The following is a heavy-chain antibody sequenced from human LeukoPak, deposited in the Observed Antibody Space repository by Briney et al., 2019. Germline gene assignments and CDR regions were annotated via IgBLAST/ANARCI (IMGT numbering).Heavy chain of an antibody. V-gene: IGHV3-48*03. CDR1: GFTFSTYA. D-gene: IGHD3-22*01. Sequence: PGGSLRLSCAASGFTFSTYAMSWVRLAPGKGLEWVSYISDTGATIYYADSVKGRFTVSRDNAKNSLYLQMNSLRAEDTAIYYCATFYDSSGRDYWGQGTLVTVSS. CDR3: ATFYDSSGRDY. J-gene: IGHJ4*02. CDR2: ISDTGATI.